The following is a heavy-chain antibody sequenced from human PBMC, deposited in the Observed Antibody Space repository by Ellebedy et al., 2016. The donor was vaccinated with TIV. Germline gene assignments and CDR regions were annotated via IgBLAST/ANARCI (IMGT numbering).Heavy chain of an antibody. CDR3: ARHVPATATSFDY. Sequence: MPSETLSLTCTVSGGSISSGGYYWSWIGQPPGKGLEWIGEINDSGTTKYNPSLVSLVTISLDMPKNQFSLKLTSVTAADTAVYYCARHVPATATSFDYWGQGTLVTVSS. CDR1: GGSISSGGYY. D-gene: IGHD2-15*01. V-gene: IGHV4-39*01. J-gene: IGHJ4*02. CDR2: INDSGTT.